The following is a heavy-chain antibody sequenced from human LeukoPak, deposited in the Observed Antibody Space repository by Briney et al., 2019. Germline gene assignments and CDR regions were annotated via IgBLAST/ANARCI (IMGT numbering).Heavy chain of an antibody. CDR1: GYSFTSYW. Sequence: GESLKISCKGSGYSFTSYWLGWVRQTPGKRLEWMGIIYPGDSDTRYSPSFQGQVTISADKSIGPAYLQWSSLEASDTAIYCCARRGQLSWGYYFDYWGQGTLVTVSS. CDR3: ARRGQLSWGYYFDY. D-gene: IGHD5-18*01. CDR2: IYPGDSDT. V-gene: IGHV5-51*01. J-gene: IGHJ4*02.